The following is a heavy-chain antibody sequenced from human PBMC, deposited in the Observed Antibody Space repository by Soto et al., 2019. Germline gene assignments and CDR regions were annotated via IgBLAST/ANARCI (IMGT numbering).Heavy chain of an antibody. CDR1: GGTFSSYC. CDR2: IIPMFGTA. Sequence: SSVKVSCKAAGGTFSSYCISWVRQAPGQGLEWMGGIIPMFGTATHTQNFQGRLTITADESTSTAYMELSSLRSEDTAVYFCARSVGVTTLSYLDYWGQGTLVTVSS. J-gene: IGHJ4*02. V-gene: IGHV1-69*13. CDR3: ARSVGVTTLSYLDY. D-gene: IGHD1-26*01.